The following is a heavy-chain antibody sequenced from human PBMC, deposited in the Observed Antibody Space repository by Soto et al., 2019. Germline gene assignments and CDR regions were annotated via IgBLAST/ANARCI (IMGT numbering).Heavy chain of an antibody. CDR2: ISSSSGHI. Sequence: PGGSLRLSCAASGFTFSSYSMNWVRQAPGKGLEWVSSISSSSGHIYYADSLKGRFTISRDNAKNSLYLQTNSLRAEDTAVYYCTRHWLATREFDYWGQGTLVTVSS. V-gene: IGHV3-21*01. CDR3: TRHWLATREFDY. CDR1: GFTFSSYS. D-gene: IGHD6-19*01. J-gene: IGHJ4*02.